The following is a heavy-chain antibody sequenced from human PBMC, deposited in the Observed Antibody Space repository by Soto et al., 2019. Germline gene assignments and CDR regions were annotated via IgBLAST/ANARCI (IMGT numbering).Heavy chain of an antibody. CDR1: GFTFSSYG. J-gene: IGHJ6*03. CDR2: ISYDGSNK. V-gene: IGHV3-30*03. D-gene: IGHD3-16*01. Sequence: GGSLRLSCAASGFTFSSYGMHWVRQALGKGLEWVAVISYDGSNKYYADSVKGRFTISRDNSKNTLYLQMNGLRAEDTAVYYCARSFSFGVDYYYYMDVWGKGTTVTVSS. CDR3: ARSFSFGVDYYYYMDV.